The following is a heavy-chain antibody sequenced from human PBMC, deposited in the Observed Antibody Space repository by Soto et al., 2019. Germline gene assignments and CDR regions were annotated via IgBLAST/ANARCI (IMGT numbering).Heavy chain of an antibody. J-gene: IGHJ4*02. CDR2: ISGSGGST. Sequence: SCVIQETGKGLEWVSAISGSGGSTYYADSVKGRFTISRDNSKNTLYLQMNSLRAEDTAVYYCAKEATIFGVVIGPSNWGQGTLVTVSS. V-gene: IGHV3-23*01. D-gene: IGHD3-3*01. CDR3: AKEATIFGVVIGPSN.